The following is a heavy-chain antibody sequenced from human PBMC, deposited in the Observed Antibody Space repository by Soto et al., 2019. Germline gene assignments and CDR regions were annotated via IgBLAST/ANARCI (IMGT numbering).Heavy chain of an antibody. CDR3: AKDRVRGYEPFDY. Sequence: GGSLRLSCAASGFTFSSYGMHWVRQAPGKGLEWVAVISYDGSNKYYADSVKGRFTISRDNSKNTLYLQMNSLRAEDTAVYYCAKDRVRGYEPFDYWGQGTLVTVSS. J-gene: IGHJ4*02. CDR2: ISYDGSNK. D-gene: IGHD5-12*01. CDR1: GFTFSSYG. V-gene: IGHV3-30*18.